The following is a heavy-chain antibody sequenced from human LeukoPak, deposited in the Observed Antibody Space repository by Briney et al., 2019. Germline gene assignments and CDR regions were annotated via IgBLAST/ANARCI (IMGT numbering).Heavy chain of an antibody. D-gene: IGHD3-10*01. CDR2: MNPNSGNT. CDR1: GYTFTSYD. V-gene: IGHV1-8*01. Sequence: GASVKVSCKASGYTFTSYDINWVRQATGQRLEWMGWMNPNSGNTGYAQKFQGRVTMTRNTSISTAYMELSSLRSEDTAVYYCARVRLAMVRGTNTYYYGMDVWGQGTTVTVSS. CDR3: ARVRLAMVRGTNTYYYGMDV. J-gene: IGHJ6*02.